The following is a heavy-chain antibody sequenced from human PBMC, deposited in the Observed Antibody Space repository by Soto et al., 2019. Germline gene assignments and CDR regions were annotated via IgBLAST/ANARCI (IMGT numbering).Heavy chain of an antibody. Sequence: EVQLLESGGGLVQPGGSLRLSCAASGITISNYPMSWVRQAPGKGLDWVSGISGSGDRTYYADSAKGRFTISKDISRNSLSLQLDSLGVEHTAVYFCVKDDGGYPSTAPHWGQGTLCTVAS. D-gene: IGHD3-22*01. V-gene: IGHV3-23*01. CDR2: ISGSGDRT. J-gene: IGHJ4*02. CDR1: GITISNYP. CDR3: VKDDGGYPSTAPH.